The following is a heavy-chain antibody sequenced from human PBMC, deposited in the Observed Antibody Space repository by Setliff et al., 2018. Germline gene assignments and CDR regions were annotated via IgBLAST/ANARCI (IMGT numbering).Heavy chain of an antibody. J-gene: IGHJ4*02. CDR1: GYTLVRNY. CDR3: ARAGVAADGREGVFDY. Sequence: ASVKVSCKASGYTLVRNYMYWVRQAPGQGLEWMGIINPGGGSASYADDFQGRVTMTSDTSTSTVFMELTSLRSNDTAVYFCARAGVAADGREGVFDYWGQGTLVTVSS. CDR2: INPGGGSA. V-gene: IGHV1-46*01. D-gene: IGHD6-13*01.